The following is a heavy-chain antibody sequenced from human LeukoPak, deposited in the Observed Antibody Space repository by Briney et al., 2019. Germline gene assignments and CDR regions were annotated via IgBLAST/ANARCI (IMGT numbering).Heavy chain of an antibody. V-gene: IGHV3-33*01. CDR3: ARDRHQLLSWEYYFDY. D-gene: IGHD2-2*01. CDR2: IWYDGSNK. J-gene: IGHJ4*02. CDR1: GFTFSSYG. Sequence: PGGSLRLSCAASGFTFSSYGMHWVRQAPGKGLEWVAVIWYDGSNKYYADSVKGRFTISRDNSKNTLYLQMNSLRAEDAAVYYCARDRHQLLSWEYYFDYWGQGTLVTVSS.